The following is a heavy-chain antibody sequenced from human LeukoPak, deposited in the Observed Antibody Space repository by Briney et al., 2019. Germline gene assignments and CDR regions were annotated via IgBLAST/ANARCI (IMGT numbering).Heavy chain of an antibody. Sequence: GGSLRLSCAASGFTFSSYGIHWVRQAPGKGLEWVAFIRYDGSNKYYADSVKGRFTISRDNAKNSLYLQVNSLRAEDTAVYYCARSTVTDILYYYYYYMDVWGKGTTVTVSS. CDR1: GFTFSSYG. J-gene: IGHJ6*03. V-gene: IGHV3-30*02. CDR3: ARSTVTDILYYYYYYMDV. CDR2: IRYDGSNK. D-gene: IGHD4-17*01.